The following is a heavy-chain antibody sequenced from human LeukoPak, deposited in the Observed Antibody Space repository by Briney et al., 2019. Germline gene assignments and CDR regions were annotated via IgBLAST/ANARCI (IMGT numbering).Heavy chain of an antibody. Sequence: ASVKVSCKASGYTFNGYYKHWVRQAPGPGLEWMGWINPNSGGTNYAQKFQGRVTMTRDTSISTAYMELSRLRSDDTAMYYCARSSGWKYNIDYWGQGTLVTVSS. V-gene: IGHV1-2*02. D-gene: IGHD6-19*01. CDR2: INPNSGGT. CDR3: ARSSGWKYNIDY. J-gene: IGHJ4*02. CDR1: GYTFNGYY.